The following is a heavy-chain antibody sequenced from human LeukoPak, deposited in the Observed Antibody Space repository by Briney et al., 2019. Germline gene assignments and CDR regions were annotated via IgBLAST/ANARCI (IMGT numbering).Heavy chain of an antibody. CDR1: GGSISSYY. CDR3: ARVATYYDFWSGYRNFDY. J-gene: IGHJ4*02. D-gene: IGHD3-3*01. CDR2: IYYSGST. Sequence: KASETLSLTCTVSGGSISSYYWSWIRQPPGKGLEWIGYIYYSGSTNYNPSLKSRATISVDTSKNQFSLKLSSVTAADTAVYYCARVATYYDFWSGYRNFDYWGQGTLVTVSS. V-gene: IGHV4-59*01.